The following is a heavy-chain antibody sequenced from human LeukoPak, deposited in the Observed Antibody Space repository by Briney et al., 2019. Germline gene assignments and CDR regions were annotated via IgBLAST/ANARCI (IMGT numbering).Heavy chain of an antibody. Sequence: GGSLRLSCAASGFTFSSYWMNRVRQAPGKGLEWVSSISSSSSYIYYADSVKGRFTISRDNAKNSLYLQMNSLRAEDTAVYYCARDLKVPAAMGPSFFDYWGQGTLVTVSS. V-gene: IGHV3-21*01. CDR1: GFTFSSYW. CDR3: ARDLKVPAAMGPSFFDY. J-gene: IGHJ4*02. CDR2: ISSSSSYI. D-gene: IGHD2-2*01.